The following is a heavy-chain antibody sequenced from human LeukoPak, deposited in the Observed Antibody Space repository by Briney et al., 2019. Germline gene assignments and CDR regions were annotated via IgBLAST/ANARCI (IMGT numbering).Heavy chain of an antibody. V-gene: IGHV4-39*01. CDR2: IYYSGST. CDR1: GGSISSSSYY. J-gene: IGHJ4*02. CDR3: ARRNSYFDY. D-gene: IGHD4-23*01. Sequence: SETLSLTCTVSGGSISSSSYYWGWIRQPPGKGLEWIGSIYYSGSTYYNPSLKSRVTISVDTSKNQFSLKLSSVTAADTAVYYCARRNSYFDYWGQGTLVTVSS.